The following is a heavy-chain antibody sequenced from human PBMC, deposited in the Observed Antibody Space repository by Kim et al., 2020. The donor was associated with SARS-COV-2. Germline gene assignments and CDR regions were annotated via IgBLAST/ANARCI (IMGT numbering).Heavy chain of an antibody. J-gene: IGHJ4*02. CDR1: GGTFSSYT. CDR3: ASPREYCSGGSCYGEGYYFHY. CDR2: IIPIFGSS. Sequence: SVKVSCRASGGTFSSYTINWVRQAPGQGLEWMGGIIPIFGSSHYAQKFQGRVTITAAESTCTAYMELSSLRSEDTAVYYCASPREYCSGGSCYGEGYYFHYWGQGTLVTVSA. V-gene: IGHV1-69*13. D-gene: IGHD2-15*01.